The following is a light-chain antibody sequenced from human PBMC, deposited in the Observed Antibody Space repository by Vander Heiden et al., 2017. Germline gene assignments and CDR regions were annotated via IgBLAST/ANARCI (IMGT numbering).Light chain of an antibody. CDR1: QSISSY. CDR2: AAS. V-gene: IGKV1-39*01. CDR3: KQSYSTPQT. J-gene: IGKJ1*01. Sequence: DIQMTQSPSSLSASVGDRVTITCRASQSISSYLNWYQQKPGKAPKLLIYAASSLQSGVPSRFSGSGSGTDFTLTISSLQPEDFATYYCKQSYSTPQTVGQGTKVEIK.